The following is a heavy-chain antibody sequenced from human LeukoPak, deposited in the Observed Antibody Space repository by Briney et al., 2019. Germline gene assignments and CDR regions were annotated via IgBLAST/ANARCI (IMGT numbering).Heavy chain of an antibody. V-gene: IGHV3-23*01. D-gene: IGHD4-17*01. CDR1: GFTFSSYA. CDR2: IGGTGVRT. J-gene: IGHJ6*03. CDR3: ATPDPRLRRPPNYYYYYMDV. Sequence: GGSLRLSCVSSGFTFSSYAMSWVRQAPGKGLEWVSTIGGTGVRTYYADSVKGRFTISRDNSKNTLYLQINTLRAEDTAVYYCATPDPRLRRPPNYYYYYMDVWGKGTTVTISS.